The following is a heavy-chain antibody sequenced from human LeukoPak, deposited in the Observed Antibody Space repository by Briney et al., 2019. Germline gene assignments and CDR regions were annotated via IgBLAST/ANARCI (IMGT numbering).Heavy chain of an antibody. V-gene: IGHV1-2*02. CDR2: INPNSGGT. Sequence: ASVKVSCKASGYTFTGYYMHWVRQAPGQGLEWMGWINPNSGGTNYAQKFQGRVTMTRDTSISTAYMELSRLRSDDTAVYYCARGGRAYYDILTGYYIPVGWFDPWGQGTLVTVSS. CDR1: GYTFTGYY. J-gene: IGHJ5*02. D-gene: IGHD3-9*01. CDR3: ARGGRAYYDILTGYYIPVGWFDP.